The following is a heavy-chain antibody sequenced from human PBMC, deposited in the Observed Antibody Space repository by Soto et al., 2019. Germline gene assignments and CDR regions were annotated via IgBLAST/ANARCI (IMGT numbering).Heavy chain of an antibody. J-gene: IGHJ3*02. CDR2: ISWNSGSI. D-gene: IGHD6-19*01. Sequence: EVQLVESGRGLVQPGRSLRLSCAASGFTFDDYAMHWVRQAPGKGLEWVSGISWNSGSIGYADSVKGRFTISRDNAKNSLYLQMNSLRAEDTALYYCAKEQWATTYLDIWGQGTMVTVSS. CDR1: GFTFDDYA. V-gene: IGHV3-9*01. CDR3: AKEQWATTYLDI.